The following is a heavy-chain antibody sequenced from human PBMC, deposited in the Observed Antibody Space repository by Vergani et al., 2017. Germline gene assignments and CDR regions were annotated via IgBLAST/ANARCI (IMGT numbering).Heavy chain of an antibody. D-gene: IGHD3-10*01. CDR3: ARERRGHYGSGMKRYYYGMDV. CDR1: GFTFSSYS. Sequence: EVQLVESGGGLVKPGGSLRLSCAASGFTFSSYSMNWVRQAPGKGLEWVSSISSSSSYIYYADSVKGRFTISRDNAKNSLYLQMNSLRAEDTAVYYCARERRGHYGSGMKRYYYGMDVWGQGTTVTVSS. V-gene: IGHV3-21*01. J-gene: IGHJ6*02. CDR2: ISSSSSYI.